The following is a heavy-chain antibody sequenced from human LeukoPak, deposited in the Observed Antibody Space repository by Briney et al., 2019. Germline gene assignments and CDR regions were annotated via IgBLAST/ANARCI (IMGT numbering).Heavy chain of an antibody. CDR3: AKDLVRGADC. CDR1: GFTFSNSA. J-gene: IGHJ4*02. V-gene: IGHV3-23*01. CDR2: TTGSGGST. Sequence: PGGSLRLSCEASGFTFSNSAMSWVRQAPGKGLEWVSATTGSGGSTFYADSVRGRFIISRDNSKNTLYLQMNSLRAEDTAMYYCAKDLVRGADCWGRGTLVTVSS. D-gene: IGHD3-10*01.